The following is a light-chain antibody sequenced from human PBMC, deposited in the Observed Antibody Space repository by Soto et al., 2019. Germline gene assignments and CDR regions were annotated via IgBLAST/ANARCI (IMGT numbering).Light chain of an antibody. CDR2: GAS. Sequence: ETVLTQSPGNLSLSPGERATLSCRASQSVSSSHLTWYQQKPGQAPRLLIYGASSRATGIPDRFSGSGSGTDFTLTISRLEPEDFALYYCQQFASSPWTFGQGTKVEIK. CDR3: QQFASSPWT. CDR1: QSVSSSH. V-gene: IGKV3-20*01. J-gene: IGKJ1*01.